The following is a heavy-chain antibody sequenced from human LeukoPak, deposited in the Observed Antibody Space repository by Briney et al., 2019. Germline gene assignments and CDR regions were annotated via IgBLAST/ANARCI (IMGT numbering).Heavy chain of an antibody. CDR3: ARVADHFHWYLDL. Sequence: PGGSLRLSCAASGFTFSSYSMNWVRQAPGKGLEWVSILYSGSSTYYADSVEGRFIVSRDSSKNTLSLQMNDLRAEDTAVYYCARVADHFHWYLDLWGRGTLVTVSS. CDR2: LYSGSST. CDR1: GFTFSSYS. D-gene: IGHD3-3*02. J-gene: IGHJ2*01. V-gene: IGHV3-53*01.